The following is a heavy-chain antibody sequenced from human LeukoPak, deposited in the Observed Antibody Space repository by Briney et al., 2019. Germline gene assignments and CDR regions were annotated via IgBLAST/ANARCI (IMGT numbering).Heavy chain of an antibody. J-gene: IGHJ6*02. Sequence: SQTLSLTCTVSGVSISSGDYYWRWLRQPPGKGLEWIGYIYYSGSTYYYPSLKSRVTISVDTSKNQFSLKLSSVTAADTAVYYCARGLRQWLETSYYYYYGMDVWGQGTTVTVSS. CDR2: IYYSGST. CDR3: ARGLRQWLETSYYYYYGMDV. CDR1: GVSISSGDYY. V-gene: IGHV4-30-4*01. D-gene: IGHD6-19*01.